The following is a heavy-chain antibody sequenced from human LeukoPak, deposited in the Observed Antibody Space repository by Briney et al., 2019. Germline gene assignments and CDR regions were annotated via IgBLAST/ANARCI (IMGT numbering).Heavy chain of an antibody. J-gene: IGHJ5*02. V-gene: IGHV1-18*01. CDR3: ARPYYDFWSGLGGHWFDP. D-gene: IGHD3-3*01. CDR2: ISAYNGNT. Sequence: ASVKVSCKASGYTFTSYGISWVRQAPEQGLEWMGWISAYNGNTNYAQKLQGRVTMTTDTSTSTAYMELRSLRSDDTAVYYCARPYYDFWSGLGGHWFDPWGQGTLVTVSS. CDR1: GYTFTSYG.